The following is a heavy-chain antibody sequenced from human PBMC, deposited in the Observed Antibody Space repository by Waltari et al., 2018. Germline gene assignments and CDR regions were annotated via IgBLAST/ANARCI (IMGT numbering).Heavy chain of an antibody. CDR3: AKYHYDSSGYYHDDAFDI. CDR2: ISGSGGST. V-gene: IGHV3-23*01. Sequence: EVQLLESGGGLVQPGGSLRRSCAASGLTFSSYAMRWVGQALGQGLEWVSAISGSGGSTYYADSVKGRFTISRDNSKNTLYLQMNSLRADDTAVYYCAKYHYDSSGYYHDDAFDIWGQGTMVTVSS. CDR1: GLTFSSYA. D-gene: IGHD3-22*01. J-gene: IGHJ3*02.